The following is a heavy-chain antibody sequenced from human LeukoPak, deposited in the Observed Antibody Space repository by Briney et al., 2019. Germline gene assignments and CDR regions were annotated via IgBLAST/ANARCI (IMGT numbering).Heavy chain of an antibody. Sequence: ASVKVSCKASGYTFTGYYMHWVRQAPGQGLEWMGWINPNSGGTNYAQKFQGRVTMTRDTSISTAFMDLSRLRSDDTAVYYCARVKSPGGELLPWGQGTLVTVSS. D-gene: IGHD1-26*01. V-gene: IGHV1-2*02. CDR3: ARVKSPGGELLP. CDR2: INPNSGGT. CDR1: GYTFTGYY. J-gene: IGHJ5*02.